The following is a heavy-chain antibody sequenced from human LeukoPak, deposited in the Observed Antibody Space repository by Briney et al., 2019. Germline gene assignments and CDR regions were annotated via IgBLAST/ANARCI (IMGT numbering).Heavy chain of an antibody. CDR1: GLTVSSYS. CDR3: ITPLPYSAQ. J-gene: IGHJ4*02. D-gene: IGHD2-21*01. V-gene: IGHV3-15*07. Sequence: GGSLRLSCVASGLTVSSYSMNWVRQAPGKGLEWVGRNKPKTDGETTEYAAPVKDRFSISRDDSKSMMYLQMNSLKTEDTAVYYCITPLPYSAQGGQGTLVTVSS. CDR2: NKPKTDGETT.